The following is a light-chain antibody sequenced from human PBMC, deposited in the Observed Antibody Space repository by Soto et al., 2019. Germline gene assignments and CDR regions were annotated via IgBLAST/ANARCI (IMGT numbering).Light chain of an antibody. V-gene: IGLV2-11*01. CDR3: CSYAGSYYV. CDR1: SSDVGGYNY. CDR2: DVS. Sequence: QSVLTQPRSVSGSPGQSVTISCTGTSSDVGGYNYVSWYQQHPGKAPKRMIYDVSKRPSGVPDRFSGSKSGNTASLTISGLQAEDEADYYCCSYAGSYYVFGTGTKVTVL. J-gene: IGLJ1*01.